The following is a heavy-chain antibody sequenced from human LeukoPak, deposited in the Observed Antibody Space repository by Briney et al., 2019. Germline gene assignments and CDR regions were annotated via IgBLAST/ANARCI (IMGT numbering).Heavy chain of an antibody. CDR1: GGAFSGYF. J-gene: IGHJ4*02. CDR3: ARDPYSSSSDY. V-gene: IGHV4-34*01. Sequence: SETLSLTCAVYGGAFSGYFWTWVRRPPGKGLEWIGEINHSGSPNYNPSLKSRVTISVDTSKNQFSLKLSSVTAADTAVYYCARDPYSSSSDYWGQGTLVTVSS. CDR2: INHSGSP. D-gene: IGHD6-6*01.